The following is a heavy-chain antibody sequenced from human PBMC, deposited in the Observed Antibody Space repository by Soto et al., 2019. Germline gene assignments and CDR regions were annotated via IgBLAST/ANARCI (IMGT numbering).Heavy chain of an antibody. D-gene: IGHD6-13*01. J-gene: IGHJ6*02. CDR3: ARDGEGQQLLEAYYYYYGMDV. CDR1: GGTFSSYA. CDR2: IIPIFGTA. Sequence: SVKVSCKASGGTFSSYAISWVRQAPGQGLEWMGGIIPIFGTANYAQKFQGRVTITADESTSTAYMELSSLRSDDTAVYYCARDGEGQQLLEAYYYYYGMDVWGQGTTVTVSS. V-gene: IGHV1-69*13.